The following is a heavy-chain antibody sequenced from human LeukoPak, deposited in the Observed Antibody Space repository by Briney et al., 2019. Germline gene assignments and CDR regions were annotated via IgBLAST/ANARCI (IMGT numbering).Heavy chain of an antibody. CDR2: ISGSGNTT. CDR1: GFTFSSYA. D-gene: IGHD2-15*01. CDR3: AKEVVAAPRWFDP. Sequence: GGSLRLSCAASGFTFSSYAMSWVRQPPGKGLEWVSAISGSGNTTPYADSVKGRFTISRDNSRNTLYLQMNSLRAEDTAVYYCAKEVVAAPRWFDPWAREPWSPSPQ. V-gene: IGHV3-23*01. J-gene: IGHJ5*02.